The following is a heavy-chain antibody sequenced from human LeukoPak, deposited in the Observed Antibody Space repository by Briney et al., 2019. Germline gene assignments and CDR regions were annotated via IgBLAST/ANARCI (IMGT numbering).Heavy chain of an antibody. CDR3: ATRITIFGVVTKFDY. D-gene: IGHD3-3*01. CDR2: IIPIFGTA. J-gene: IGHJ4*02. V-gene: IGHV1-69*05. Sequence: ASVKVSCKASGGTFSSYAISWVRQAPGQGLEWMGGIIPIFGTANYAQKLQGRVTITTDESTSTAYMELSSLRSEDTAVYYCATRITIFGVVTKFDYWGQGTLVTVSS. CDR1: GGTFSSYA.